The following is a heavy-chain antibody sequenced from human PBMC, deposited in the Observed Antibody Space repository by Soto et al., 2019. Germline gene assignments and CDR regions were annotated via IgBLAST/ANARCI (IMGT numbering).Heavy chain of an antibody. D-gene: IGHD3-10*01. CDR1: GFTFSNYW. CDR3: ARGKSGSYDWFDP. CDR2: INTDGSRT. Sequence: GGSLRLSCAASGFTFSNYWMHWVRQAPGKGLMWVSRINTDGSRTTYADSVKGRFAISRDNAKNTVYLQMNSLRAEDTAVYYCARGKSGSYDWFDPWGQGTLVTVSS. J-gene: IGHJ5*02. V-gene: IGHV3-74*01.